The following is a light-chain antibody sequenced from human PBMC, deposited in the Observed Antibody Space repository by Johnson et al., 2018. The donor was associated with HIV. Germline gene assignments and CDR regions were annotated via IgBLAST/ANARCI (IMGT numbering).Light chain of an antibody. CDR3: GTWDSSLSVYV. Sequence: QSVLTQPPSVSAAPGQKVTISCSGSSSNIGNNYVSWYQQLPGTAPKLLIYDNNKRPSGIPDRFSGSKSGTSATRGITRLQTGDEADYYCGTWDSSLSVYVFGTGTKVTVL. J-gene: IGLJ1*01. V-gene: IGLV1-51*01. CDR1: SSNIGNNY. CDR2: DNN.